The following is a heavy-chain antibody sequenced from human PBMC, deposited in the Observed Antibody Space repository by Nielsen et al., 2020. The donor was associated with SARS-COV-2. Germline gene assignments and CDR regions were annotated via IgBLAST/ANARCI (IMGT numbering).Heavy chain of an antibody. J-gene: IGHJ4*02. CDR3: AKDRLGIFGVDPQAFDY. D-gene: IGHD3-3*01. CDR1: GFTFSSYA. CDR2: ISGSGGST. Sequence: GESLKISCAASGFTFSSYAMSWVRQAPGKGLEWVSAISGSGGSTYYADSVKGRFTIARDNSKNTLYLQMNSLRAEDTAAYYCAKDRLGIFGVDPQAFDYWGQGTLVTVSS. V-gene: IGHV3-23*01.